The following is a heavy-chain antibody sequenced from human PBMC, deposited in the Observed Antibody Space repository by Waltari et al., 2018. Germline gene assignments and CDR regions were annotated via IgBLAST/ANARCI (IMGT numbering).Heavy chain of an antibody. Sequence: QVQLQQWGAGLLKPSETLSLTCAVYGGSFSGYYWSWIRQPPGKGLEWIGEINHSGSTNYNPSLKIRVTISVDTSKNQFSLKLSSVTAADTAVYYCARVCSSTSCPYYYGMDVWGQGTTVTVSS. CDR1: GGSFSGYY. D-gene: IGHD2-2*01. CDR2: INHSGST. J-gene: IGHJ6*02. CDR3: ARVCSSTSCPYYYGMDV. V-gene: IGHV4-34*01.